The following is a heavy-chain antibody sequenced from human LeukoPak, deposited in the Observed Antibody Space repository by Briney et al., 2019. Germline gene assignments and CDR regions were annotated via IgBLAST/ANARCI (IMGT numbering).Heavy chain of an antibody. V-gene: IGHV3-7*01. CDR3: AREGNYGDYDYY. D-gene: IGHD4-17*01. CDR1: GFTFSSYW. J-gene: IGHJ4*02. Sequence: GGSLRLSCAASGFTFSSYWMSWVRQAPGKGLEWVANIKQDGSEKYHVDSVKGRFTISRDNAKNSLYLQMNSLRAEDTAVYFCAREGNYGDYDYYWGQGTLVTVSS. CDR2: IKQDGSEK.